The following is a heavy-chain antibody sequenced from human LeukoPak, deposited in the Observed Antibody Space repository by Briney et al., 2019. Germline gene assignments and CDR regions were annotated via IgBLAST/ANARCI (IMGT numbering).Heavy chain of an antibody. CDR2: ISGSGGST. D-gene: IGHD2-15*01. CDR3: AKDRRILSGFDI. Sequence: GGSLRLSCAASGFTFSSYGMSWVRQAPGKGLEWVSGISGSGGSTYYADSVKGRFTISRDNSKNTLYLQMNSLRAEDTAVYYCAKDRRILSGFDIWGQGTMVTASS. CDR1: GFTFSSYG. J-gene: IGHJ3*02. V-gene: IGHV3-23*01.